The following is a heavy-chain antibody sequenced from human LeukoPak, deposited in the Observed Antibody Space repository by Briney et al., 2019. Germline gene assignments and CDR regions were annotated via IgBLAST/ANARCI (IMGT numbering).Heavy chain of an antibody. CDR2: ISYDGSNE. Sequence: GGSLRLSCAASGFTFSSYVMHWVRQAPGKGLEWVAIISYDGSNEYYADSVKGRFTISRDNAKNTLYLQMNSLRAEDTAVYYCSSAFDYWGQGTLVTVSS. V-gene: IGHV3-30*04. CDR1: GFTFSSYV. D-gene: IGHD3-22*01. J-gene: IGHJ4*02. CDR3: SSAFDY.